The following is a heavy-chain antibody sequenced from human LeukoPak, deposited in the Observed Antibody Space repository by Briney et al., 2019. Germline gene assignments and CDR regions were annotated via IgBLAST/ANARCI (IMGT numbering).Heavy chain of an antibody. D-gene: IGHD6-19*01. Sequence: GGSLRLSCAASGFTFSRKTMNWVRQAPGKGLEWVSYISSSGSTIYYADSVKGRFTISRDNAKNSLYLQMSSLRAEDTAVYYCARYTIGWSFDYLGQGTLVTVSS. CDR3: ARYTIGWSFDY. V-gene: IGHV3-48*04. CDR1: GFTFSRKT. CDR2: ISSSGSTI. J-gene: IGHJ4*02.